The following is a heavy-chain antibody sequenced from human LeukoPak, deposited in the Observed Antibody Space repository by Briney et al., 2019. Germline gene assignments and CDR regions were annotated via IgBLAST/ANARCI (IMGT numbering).Heavy chain of an antibody. CDR2: ISGSGGST. CDR3: AKGPAYYRTLDS. V-gene: IGHV3-23*01. CDR1: GFTFSTYS. J-gene: IGHJ4*02. Sequence: GGSLRLSCAASGFTFSTYSMNWVRQTPGKGLEWVSAISGSGGSTYYADSVKGRFTISRDNSKNTLYLQMNSLRAEDTAVYYCAKGPAYYRTLDSWGQGTLVTVSS. D-gene: IGHD4/OR15-4a*01.